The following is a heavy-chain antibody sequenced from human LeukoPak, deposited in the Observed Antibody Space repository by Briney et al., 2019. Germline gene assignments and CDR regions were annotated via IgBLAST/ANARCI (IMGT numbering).Heavy chain of an antibody. V-gene: IGHV3-23*01. CDR3: AKSRSGSSNWALRIFDN. CDR1: GFTFSSYA. CDR2: ISPAGGTT. Sequence: GGSLRLSCAASGFTFSSYAMSWVRQTPGRGLERVSSISPAGGTTYYADSVKGRFTISRDNSKNTLYVQMNSLRAEDTAVYYCAKSRSGSSNWALRIFDNWGQGTLVSVSS. D-gene: IGHD6-13*01. J-gene: IGHJ4*02.